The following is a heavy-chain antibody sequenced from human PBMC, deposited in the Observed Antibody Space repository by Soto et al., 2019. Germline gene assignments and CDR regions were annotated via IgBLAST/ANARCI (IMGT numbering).Heavy chain of an antibody. CDR1: GFTFSSYA. D-gene: IGHD5-12*01. V-gene: IGHV3-23*01. CDR2: ISGSGGST. CDR3: AKATSSRGYSGYDRN. Sequence: HPGGSLRLSCAASGFTFSSYAMSWVRQAPGKGLEWVSAISGSGGSTYYADSVKGRFTISRDNSKNTLYLQMNSLRAEDTAVYYCAKATSSRGYSGYDRNWGQGTLVTVSS. J-gene: IGHJ4*02.